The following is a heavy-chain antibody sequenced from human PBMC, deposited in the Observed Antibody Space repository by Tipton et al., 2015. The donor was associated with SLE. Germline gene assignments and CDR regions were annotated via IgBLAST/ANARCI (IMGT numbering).Heavy chain of an antibody. CDR1: GGSISSHY. CDR2: IYYSGST. CDR3: ARAQWQLVGSDAFDI. D-gene: IGHD6-6*01. V-gene: IGHV4-59*11. Sequence: TLSLTCTVSGGSISSHYWSWIRQPPGKGLEWIGYIYYSGSTNYNPSLKSRVTISVDTSKNQFSLKLSSVTAADTAVYYCARAQWQLVGSDAFDIWGQGTMVTVSS. J-gene: IGHJ3*02.